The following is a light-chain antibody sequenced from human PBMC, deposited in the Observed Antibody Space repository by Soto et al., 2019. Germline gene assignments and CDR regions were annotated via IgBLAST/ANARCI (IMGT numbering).Light chain of an antibody. CDR3: QQYGGSPPST. CDR1: QSVTSIY. J-gene: IGKJ2*02. V-gene: IGKV3-20*01. Sequence: ESVLTQSPDTLSLSPGERATLSCRASQSVTSIYLAWYQQKPGQAPRLLISDASRRATGIPDRFSGGGSGTDFTLTISRLEPEDFAVYHCQQYGGSPPSTFGQGTRLEIK. CDR2: DAS.